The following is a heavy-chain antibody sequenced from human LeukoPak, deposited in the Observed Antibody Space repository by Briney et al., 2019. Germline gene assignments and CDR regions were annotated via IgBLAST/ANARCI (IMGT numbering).Heavy chain of an antibody. CDR2: ISGSGGST. D-gene: IGHD3-9*01. CDR1: GFTFSSYA. Sequence: GGSLRLSCAASGFTFSSYAMSWVRQAPGKGLEWVSAISGSGGSTYYADSVKGRFTISRDNSKNTLYLQMNSLRAEDTAVNYCAKVLNDILTGYYPPGIDYFDYWGQGTLVTVSS. V-gene: IGHV3-23*01. J-gene: IGHJ4*02. CDR3: AKVLNDILTGYYPPGIDYFDY.